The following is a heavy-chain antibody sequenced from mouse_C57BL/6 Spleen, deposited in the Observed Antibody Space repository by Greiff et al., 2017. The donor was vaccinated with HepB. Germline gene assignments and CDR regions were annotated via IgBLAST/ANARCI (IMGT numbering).Heavy chain of an antibody. CDR2: IDPSDSET. CDR3: ARNGNYLCRYFDV. Sequence: QVQLQQPGAELVRPGSSVKLSCKASGYTFTSYWMHWVKQRPIQGLEWIGNIDPSDSETHYNQKFKDKATLTVDKSSSTAYMQLSSLTSEDSAVYYCARNGNYLCRYFDVWGTGTTVTVSS. J-gene: IGHJ1*03. CDR1: GYTFTSYW. V-gene: IGHV1-52*01. D-gene: IGHD2-1*01.